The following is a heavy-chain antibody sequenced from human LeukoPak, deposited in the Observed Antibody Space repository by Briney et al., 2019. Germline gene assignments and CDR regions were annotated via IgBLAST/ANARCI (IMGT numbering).Heavy chain of an antibody. CDR1: GFSFSSYG. CDR2: ISSSGSST. Sequence: GGSLRLSCAASGFSFSSYGMSWVRQAPGKGLEWVSSISSSGSSTYYADSVKGRFTVSRDDSKNTVDLQMNSLRAEDTAVYYCAEITMIRGFDYWGQGTLVTVSS. J-gene: IGHJ4*02. D-gene: IGHD3-10*01. CDR3: AEITMIRGFDY. V-gene: IGHV3-23*01.